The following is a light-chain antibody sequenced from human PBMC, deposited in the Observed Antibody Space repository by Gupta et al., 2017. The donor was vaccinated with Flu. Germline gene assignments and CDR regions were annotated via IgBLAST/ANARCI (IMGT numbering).Light chain of an antibody. V-gene: IGKV3-20*01. Sequence: EIVLTQSPGTLSMSPGDGVTLSCRASQSLSSSFLAWYQQKPGQAPKLLLYGVATRATGIPDRFSGGASGTDFTLTISNLEPEDFAVYYCQQEQSSPKTFGQGTKVEI. CDR1: QSLSSSF. CDR2: GVA. J-gene: IGKJ1*01. CDR3: QQEQSSPKT.